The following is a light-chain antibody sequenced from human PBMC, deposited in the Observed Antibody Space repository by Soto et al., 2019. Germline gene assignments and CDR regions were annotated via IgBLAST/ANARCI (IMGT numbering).Light chain of an antibody. J-gene: IGKJ2*01. CDR2: DSS. CDR3: QQYSSSPYN. V-gene: IGKV3-20*01. Sequence: ENVLTQSPATLSLSPGERATLSCRASQTVASSFLAWYQHKPGQAPRLLIYDSSTRASGIPDRFSGSGSGTDFTLTISTLEPEDFAVYYCQQYSSSPYNFGQGTKLEIK. CDR1: QTVASSF.